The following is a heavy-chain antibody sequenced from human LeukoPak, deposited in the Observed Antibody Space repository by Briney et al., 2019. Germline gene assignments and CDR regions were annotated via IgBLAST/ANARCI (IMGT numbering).Heavy chain of an antibody. V-gene: IGHV3-30-3*01. CDR1: GFTFSSYA. Sequence: GGSLRLSCAASGFTFSSYAMSWVRQAPGKGLEWVAVISYDGSNEYYADSVKGRFTISSDNSNNTLYLQMNSLSVEDTAVYYCARVGYYASGPFSYFDYWGQGTLVTVSS. CDR2: ISYDGSNE. D-gene: IGHD3-10*01. J-gene: IGHJ4*02. CDR3: ARVGYYASGPFSYFDY.